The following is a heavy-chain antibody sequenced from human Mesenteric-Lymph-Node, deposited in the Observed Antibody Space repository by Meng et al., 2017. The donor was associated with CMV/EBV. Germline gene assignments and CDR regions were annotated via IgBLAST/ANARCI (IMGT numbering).Heavy chain of an antibody. CDR2: ISGRGTNT. D-gene: IGHD1-26*01. CDR3: VGGPGGGQYYYGLDV. CDR1: GFTFSSYA. V-gene: IGHV3-23*01. Sequence: GESLKISCAASGFTFSSYAMSWVRQAPGKGLEWVSAISGRGTNTYYADSVKGRFTISRDNAKNSVYLQMNSLRGEDTALYHCVGGPGGGQYYYGLDVWGQGTTVTVSS. J-gene: IGHJ6*02.